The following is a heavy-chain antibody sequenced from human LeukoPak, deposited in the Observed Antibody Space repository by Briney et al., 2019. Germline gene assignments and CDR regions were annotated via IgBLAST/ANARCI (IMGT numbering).Heavy chain of an antibody. J-gene: IGHJ4*02. Sequence: TGGSLRLSCAASGFTFSSYAVHWVRQAPGKGLEWVAVIWYDGSNKYYADSVKGRFTISRDNSKNTLFLLMNSLRAEDTAVYYCARDGVRGVINYWGQGTLVTVST. D-gene: IGHD3-10*01. CDR1: GFTFSSYA. CDR2: IWYDGSNK. V-gene: IGHV3-33*08. CDR3: ARDGVRGVINY.